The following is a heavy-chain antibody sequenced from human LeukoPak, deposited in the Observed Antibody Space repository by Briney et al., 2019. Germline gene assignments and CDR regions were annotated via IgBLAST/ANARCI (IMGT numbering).Heavy chain of an antibody. Sequence: PGGSLRLYCAASGFTFSSYSMNWVRQAPGKGLEWVSSISSSSSYVYYADSVKGRFTISRDNAKNSLYLQMNSLRAEDTAVYYCAREALMVYAEHIYYYYYMDVWGKGTTVTVSS. D-gene: IGHD2-8*01. CDR1: GFTFSSYS. J-gene: IGHJ6*03. CDR2: ISSSSSYV. CDR3: AREALMVYAEHIYYYYYMDV. V-gene: IGHV3-21*01.